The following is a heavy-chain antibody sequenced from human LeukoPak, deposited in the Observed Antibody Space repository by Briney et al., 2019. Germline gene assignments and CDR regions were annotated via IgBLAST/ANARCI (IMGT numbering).Heavy chain of an antibody. J-gene: IGHJ4*01. CDR2: ISSKGQSD. CDR3: VTASPYSGLGD. D-gene: IGHD1-26*01. V-gene: IGHV3-64D*06. Sequence: PGGSLRLSCSVSGIIFNKYAMHWVRQAPGKGLEYVSGISSKGQSDFYADSVMGRFTVSRDNTENMLRLEMSGLRADDTAVYFCVTASPYSGLGDWGHGTLVIVSS. CDR1: GIIFNKYA.